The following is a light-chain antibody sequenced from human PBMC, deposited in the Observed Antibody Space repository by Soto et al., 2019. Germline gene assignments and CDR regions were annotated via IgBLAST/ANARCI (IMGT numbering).Light chain of an antibody. CDR1: QSISSW. CDR2: DAS. CDR3: QQYNNYSLT. J-gene: IGKJ1*01. V-gene: IGKV1-5*01. Sequence: DIQMTHSPSTLSASVGDRVTITCRASQSISSWLAWYQQKPGKAPKLLIYDASSLESGVPSRFSGSGSGTEFTLTISSLQPDDFATYYCQQYNNYSLTFGQGTKVDIK.